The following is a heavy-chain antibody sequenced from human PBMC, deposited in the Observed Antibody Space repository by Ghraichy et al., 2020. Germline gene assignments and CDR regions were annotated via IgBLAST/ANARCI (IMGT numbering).Heavy chain of an antibody. V-gene: IGHV3-23*01. D-gene: IGHD3-3*01. J-gene: IGHJ6*02. CDR1: GFTFSSYA. CDR3: AQHLDITIFGVDLYVMDV. Sequence: GGSLRLSCAASGFTFSSYAMSWVRQAPGKGLEWVSSISCSGGSTYYADSVKGRFTISRDNSKNTLHVQMNSLRADDTAVYYCAQHLDITIFGVDLYVMDVWCQGTTVIVSS. CDR2: ISCSGGST.